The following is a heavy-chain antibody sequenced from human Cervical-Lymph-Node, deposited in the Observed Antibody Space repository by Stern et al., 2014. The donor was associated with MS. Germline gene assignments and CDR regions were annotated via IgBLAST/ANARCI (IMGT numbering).Heavy chain of an antibody. D-gene: IGHD3-3*01. V-gene: IGHV4-31*03. CDR3: ARASPTLFGVVIDY. CDR1: CVSVNSGGYY. Sequence: QLQLQESGPGLVKPSQTLSLTCTVSCVSVNSGGYYWSWIRQHPGKGLEYIGYVYYSGTTYYTPSLKSRVTISVDTSKTQFSLSLSSVTAADTAVYYCARASPTLFGVVIDYWGQGTLVTVSS. J-gene: IGHJ4*02. CDR2: VYYSGTT.